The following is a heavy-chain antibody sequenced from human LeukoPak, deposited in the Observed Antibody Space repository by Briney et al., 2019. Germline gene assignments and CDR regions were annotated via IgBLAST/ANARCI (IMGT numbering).Heavy chain of an antibody. D-gene: IGHD3-9*01. CDR2: ISGSGHTT. Sequence: GGSLRLSCAASGFTFTSSAMSWVRQAPGKGLEWVSVISGSGHTTDYADSVKGRFTVSRDNSKNTLYLQMNSLRAEDTAVYFCAKEPHILTGYYTDYFDSWGQGTLVTVSS. CDR1: GFTFTSSA. CDR3: AKEPHILTGYYTDYFDS. V-gene: IGHV3-23*01. J-gene: IGHJ4*02.